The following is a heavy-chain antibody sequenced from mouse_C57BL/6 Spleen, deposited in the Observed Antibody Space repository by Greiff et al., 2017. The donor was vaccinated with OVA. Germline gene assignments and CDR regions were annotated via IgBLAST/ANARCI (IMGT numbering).Heavy chain of an antibody. CDR3: AMNGDPYYFDY. Sequence: EVKLMESGPGLVKPSQSLSLTCSVTGYSITSGYYWNWIRQFPGNKLEWMGYISYDGSNNYNPSLKNRISITRDTSKNQFFLKLNSVTTEDTATYYCAMNGDPYYFDYWGQGTTLTVSS. CDR2: ISYDGSN. CDR1: GYSITSGYY. J-gene: IGHJ2*01. V-gene: IGHV3-6*01.